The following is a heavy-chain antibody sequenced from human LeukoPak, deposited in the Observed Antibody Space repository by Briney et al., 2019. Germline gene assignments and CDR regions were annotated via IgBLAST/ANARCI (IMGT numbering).Heavy chain of an antibody. D-gene: IGHD6-13*01. V-gene: IGHV4-34*01. J-gene: IGHJ3*02. CDR2: INHSGST. CDR3: ARRHSSSWYRGAFDI. Sequence: PSETLSLTCAVYGGSFSGYYWSWIRQPPGKGLEWIGEINHSGSTNYNPSLKSRVTISVDTSKNQFSLKLSSVTAADTAVYYCARRHSSSWYRGAFDIWGQGTMVTVSS. CDR1: GGSFSGYY.